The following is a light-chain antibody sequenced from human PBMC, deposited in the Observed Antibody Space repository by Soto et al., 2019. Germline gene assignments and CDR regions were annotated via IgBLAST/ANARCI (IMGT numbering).Light chain of an antibody. V-gene: IGLV2-11*01. J-gene: IGLJ1*01. CDR1: SSDVGGYNY. CDR2: DVG. Sequence: SVLTQPRSVSGSPGQSVTISCTGTSSDVGGYNYVSWYQQHPGKAPKLMIYDVGKRPSGVPDRFSGSKSDNTASLTISGLQAEDEADYYCCSYAGSYTRVFGNGTKVTVL. CDR3: CSYAGSYTRV.